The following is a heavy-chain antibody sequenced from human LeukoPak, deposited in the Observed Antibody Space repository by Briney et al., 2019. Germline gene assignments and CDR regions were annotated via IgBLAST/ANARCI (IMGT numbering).Heavy chain of an antibody. CDR1: GGTFSSYA. CDR3: AREGHPGTYYYGSEIDY. J-gene: IGHJ4*02. CDR2: IVPILGIA. Sequence: ASVKVSCKASGGTFSSYAISWVRQAPGQGLEWMGRIVPILGIANYAQKFQGRVTITADKSTSTAYMELSSLRSEDTAVYYCAREGHPGTYYYGSEIDYWGQGTLVTVSS. V-gene: IGHV1-69*04. D-gene: IGHD3-10*01.